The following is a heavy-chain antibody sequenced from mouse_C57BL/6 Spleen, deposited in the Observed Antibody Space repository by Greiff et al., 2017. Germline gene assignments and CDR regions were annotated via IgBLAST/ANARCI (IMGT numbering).Heavy chain of an antibody. J-gene: IGHJ1*03. Sequence: QVQLQQSGPELVKPGASVKLSCKASGYTFTSYDINWVKQRPGQGLEWIGWIYPRDGSTKYNEKFKGKATLTVDTSSSTAYMELHSLTSEDSAVYFCARRPYYSNPHWYFDVWGTGTTVTVSS. CDR2: IYPRDGST. CDR3: ARRPYYSNPHWYFDV. D-gene: IGHD2-5*01. CDR1: GYTFTSYD. V-gene: IGHV1-85*01.